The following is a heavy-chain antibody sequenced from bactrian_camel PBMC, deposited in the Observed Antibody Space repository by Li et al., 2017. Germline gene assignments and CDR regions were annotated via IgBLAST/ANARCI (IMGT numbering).Heavy chain of an antibody. Sequence: HVQLVESGGGLVQPGGSLRLSCEASGFTFTTFGMSWVRQAPGKGFEWVSAINTRFITDYPNSVKGRFTITKDNTNNILYLQMNDLTPEDSGTYRCAASWDVTAIEALGSIASPEFGYWGEGTQVTVS. V-gene: IGHV3S1*01. D-gene: IGHD2*01. CDR3: AASWDVTAIEALGSIASPEFGY. CDR1: GFTFTTFG. J-gene: IGHJ6*01. CDR2: INTRFIT.